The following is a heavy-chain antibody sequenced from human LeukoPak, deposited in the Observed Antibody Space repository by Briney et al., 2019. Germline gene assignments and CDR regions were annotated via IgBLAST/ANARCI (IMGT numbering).Heavy chain of an antibody. CDR3: AKDSRSGPSFDY. CDR1: GFTFSSYS. CDR2: ISSSSSYI. Sequence: PGGSLRLSCAASGFTFSSYSMNWVRQAPGKGLEWVSSISSSSSYIYYADSVKGRFTISRDNSKNTLYLQMNSLRAEDTAVYYCAKDSRSGPSFDYWGQGTLVTVSS. J-gene: IGHJ4*02. V-gene: IGHV3-21*04. D-gene: IGHD2-15*01.